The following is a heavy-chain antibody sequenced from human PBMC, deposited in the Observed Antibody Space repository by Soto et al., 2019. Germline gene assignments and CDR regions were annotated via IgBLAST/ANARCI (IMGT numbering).Heavy chain of an antibody. V-gene: IGHV3-21*01. CDR2: ISSTSSYI. CDR3: ARDGPPHYDILTGPPRWFDP. Sequence: PGGSLRLSCAASGFTFSSYSINWVRQAPGKGLEWVSSISSTSSYIYYADSVKGRFTISRDNAKNSLYLQMNSLRAEDTAVYYCARDGPPHYDILTGPPRWFDPWGQGTLVTVSS. D-gene: IGHD3-9*01. CDR1: GFTFSSYS. J-gene: IGHJ5*02.